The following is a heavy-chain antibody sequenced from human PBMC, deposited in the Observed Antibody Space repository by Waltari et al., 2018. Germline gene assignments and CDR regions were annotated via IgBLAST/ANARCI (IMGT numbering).Heavy chain of an antibody. D-gene: IGHD5-18*01. J-gene: IGHJ3*01. CDR1: GFIFSSYG. CDR3: AKDRGQLWSDAFDF. V-gene: IGHV3-33*06. CDR2: IGYDGSKK. Sequence: QVQLVESGGGVVQPGWSLRLPCAASGFIFSSYGMHWVRQAPGKGLEWVAVIGYDGSKKYYADSVKGRFTISSDNSKNTLYLQMNSLRAEDTAVYYCAKDRGQLWSDAFDFWGQGTMVTVSS.